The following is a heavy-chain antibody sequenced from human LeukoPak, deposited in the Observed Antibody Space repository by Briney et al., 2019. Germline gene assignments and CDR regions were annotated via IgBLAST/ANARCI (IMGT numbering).Heavy chain of an antibody. V-gene: IGHV4-30-4*08. CDR1: GGSINSGDYY. CDR2: IYYSGST. D-gene: IGHD2-15*01. J-gene: IGHJ5*02. Sequence: SETLSLTCTVSGGSINSGDYYWSWIRQLPGKGLEWIGYIYYSGSTYYNPSLKSRVTITVDTYKNQFSLKLSSVTAADTAVYYCARLNCSGGSCYSVDHWGQGTLVTVSS. CDR3: ARLNCSGGSCYSVDH.